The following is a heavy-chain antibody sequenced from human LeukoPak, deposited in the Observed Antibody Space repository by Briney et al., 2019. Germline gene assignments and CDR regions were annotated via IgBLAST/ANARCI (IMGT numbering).Heavy chain of an antibody. J-gene: IGHJ4*02. CDR3: AGADGYHYFDY. Sequence: GGPLRLSCTTSGFNFGGYVLTWVRQAPGKGLEWVGSIRPQPYGGTTEYAASVKCRFVISRDDSNGVAYLQMNSLKTEDTAVYYCAGADGYHYFDYWGQGTLVTVSS. V-gene: IGHV3-49*04. CDR2: IRPQPYGGTT. CDR1: GFNFGGYV. D-gene: IGHD5-24*01.